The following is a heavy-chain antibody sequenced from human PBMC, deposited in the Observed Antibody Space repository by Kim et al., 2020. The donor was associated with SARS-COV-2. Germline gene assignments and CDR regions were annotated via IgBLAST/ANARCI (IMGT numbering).Heavy chain of an antibody. V-gene: IGHV3-9*01. Sequence: GGSLRLSCAASGFTFDDYAMHWVRQRPWKGLEWVSGISWNSGIISYAESVKGRFTISRDNAQNSVFLQMNSLRPEDTALYYCAKDFSGATTYFFGSWGQGTRVIVSS. CDR3: AKDFSGATTYFFGS. J-gene: IGHJ4*02. D-gene: IGHD1-26*01. CDR2: ISWNSGII. CDR1: GFTFDDYA.